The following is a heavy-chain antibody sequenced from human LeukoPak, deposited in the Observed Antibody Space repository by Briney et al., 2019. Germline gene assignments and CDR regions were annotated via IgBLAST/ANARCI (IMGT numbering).Heavy chain of an antibody. Sequence: PSETLSLTCTVSGGSISSYYWSWIRQPPGKGLEWIGYIYYSGSTNYNPSLKSRVTISVDTSKNQFSLKLSSVSAADTAIYYCARVYCSSASCYAKEFDSWGQGTLVTVS. CDR2: IYYSGST. D-gene: IGHD2-2*01. V-gene: IGHV4-59*01. J-gene: IGHJ4*02. CDR3: ARVYCSSASCYAKEFDS. CDR1: GGSISSYY.